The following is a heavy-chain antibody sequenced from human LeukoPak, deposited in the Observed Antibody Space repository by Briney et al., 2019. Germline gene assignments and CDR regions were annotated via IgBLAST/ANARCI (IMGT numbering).Heavy chain of an antibody. V-gene: IGHV3-30*18. Sequence: GGSLRLSCAASRFTFSTYGMHWVRQAPGKGLEWVAVISYDGSNKYYADSVKGRFTISRDNSKNTLYLQMNSLRAEDTAVYYCAKPTYYDLLTGYYSPYFDYWGQGTLVTVSS. D-gene: IGHD3-9*01. CDR1: RFTFSTYG. CDR2: ISYDGSNK. J-gene: IGHJ4*02. CDR3: AKPTYYDLLTGYYSPYFDY.